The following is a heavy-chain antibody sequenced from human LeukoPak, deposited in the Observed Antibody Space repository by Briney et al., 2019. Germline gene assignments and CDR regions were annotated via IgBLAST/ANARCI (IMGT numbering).Heavy chain of an antibody. CDR1: GYTFTSYD. CDR3: ARHIQAPQDSGYDPPDY. V-gene: IGHV1-8*01. CDR2: MNPNSGNT. Sequence: ASVKVSCKASGYTFTSYDINWVRQATGQGLEWMGWMNPNSGNTGYAQKFQGRVTMTRNTSISTAYMELSSLRSEDTAVYYCARHIQAPQDSGYDPPDYWGQGTLVTVSS. D-gene: IGHD5-12*01. J-gene: IGHJ4*02.